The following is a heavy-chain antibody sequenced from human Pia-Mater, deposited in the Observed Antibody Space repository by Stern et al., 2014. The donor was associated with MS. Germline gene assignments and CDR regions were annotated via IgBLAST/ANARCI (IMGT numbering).Heavy chain of an antibody. CDR3: ARGATYYDILTGYSNVYFDY. Sequence: EVQLVQSGGGLVQPGGSLRLSCAASGFTFSSYDMNWVRQATGKGLEWVSAIGTAGDTYYPGSVKGRFTIPRENAKNSLYLQMNSLRAGDTAVYYCARGATYYDILTGYSNVYFDYWGQGTLVTVSS. V-gene: IGHV3-13*01. D-gene: IGHD3-9*01. J-gene: IGHJ4*02. CDR2: IGTAGDT. CDR1: GFTFSSYD.